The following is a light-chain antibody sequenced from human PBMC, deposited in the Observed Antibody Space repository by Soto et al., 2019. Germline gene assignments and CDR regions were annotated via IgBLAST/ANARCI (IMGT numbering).Light chain of an antibody. Sequence: DIQMTQSPSSLSASVGDRVTITCRASQDINTDLAWYQQKPGKAPRRLISDASSLQSGVPSRFSGSRFGTHFTLTISSLQPEDFATYFCQQHHTYPRTFGQGTKVEIK. V-gene: IGKV1-17*01. CDR1: QDINTD. J-gene: IGKJ1*01. CDR3: QQHHTYPRT. CDR2: DAS.